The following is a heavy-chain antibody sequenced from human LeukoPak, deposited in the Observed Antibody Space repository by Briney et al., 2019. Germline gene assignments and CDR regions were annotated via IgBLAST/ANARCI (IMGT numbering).Heavy chain of an antibody. CDR1: GYTLTKLS. V-gene: IGHV1-24*01. J-gene: IGHJ4*02. D-gene: IGHD2-21*01. Sequence: GASVKVSCKVSGYTLTKLSMHWVRQVPGKGLEWMGGFDPQFGEIIYAQNFQGRVTMTEETSTETAYMDLTSLRSEDTAVYYCATGTDVDFDSWGQGTLVTVSS. CDR2: FDPQFGEI. CDR3: ATGTDVDFDS.